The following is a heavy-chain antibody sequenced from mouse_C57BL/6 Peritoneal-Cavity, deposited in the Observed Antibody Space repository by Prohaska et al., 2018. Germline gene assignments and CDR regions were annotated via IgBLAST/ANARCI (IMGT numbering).Heavy chain of an antibody. Sequence: QVQLKQSGPGLVQPSQSLSITCPLSGFSSTSFGVHSVRQFVVKGLEWLVVIWSGGSTDYNAAFIYRLSISKDNSKSQVFFKMNSLQADDTAIYYCARGRWLPHYYAMDYWGQGTSVTVSS. D-gene: IGHD2-3*01. CDR2: IWSGGST. J-gene: IGHJ4*01. CDR1: GFSSTSFG. CDR3: ARGRWLPHYYAMDY. V-gene: IGHV2-2*01.